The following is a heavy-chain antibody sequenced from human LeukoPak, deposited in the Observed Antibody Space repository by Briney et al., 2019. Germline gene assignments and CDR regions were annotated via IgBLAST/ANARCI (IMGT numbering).Heavy chain of an antibody. CDR3: ARGGIVRATDAFVI. D-gene: IGHD1-26*01. CDR1: GYTFTSYD. CDR2: MNSNCGNT. V-gene: IGHV1-8*01. Sequence: ASVTVSCKGSGYTFTSYDIHWVRQASGQGLEWMGWMNSNCGNTDYPQKFQGRVTMAMNTSISTAYIELSSLRSEDTTVYYRARGGIVRATDAFVILRQGTMVTVSS. J-gene: IGHJ3*02.